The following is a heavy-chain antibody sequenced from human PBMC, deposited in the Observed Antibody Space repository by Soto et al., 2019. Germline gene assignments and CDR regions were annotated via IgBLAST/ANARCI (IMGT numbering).Heavy chain of an antibody. CDR3: ARSEEDSDYSYYALHV. CDR2: TYYRSRWYS. J-gene: IGHJ6*02. D-gene: IGHD2-15*01. CDR1: GDSVSSSSVA. V-gene: IGHV6-1*01. Sequence: PSQTLSLTCVISGDSVSSSSVAWNWVRQSPSRGLEWLGRTYYRSRWYSDFAVSVRGRIVINADTSKNQFSLQLNSVTPEDTAVYFCARSEEDSDYSYYALHVPGQGTTLTVSS.